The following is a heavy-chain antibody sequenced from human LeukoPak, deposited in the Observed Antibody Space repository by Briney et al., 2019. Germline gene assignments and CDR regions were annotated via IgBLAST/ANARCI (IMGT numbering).Heavy chain of an antibody. CDR2: ISGSGGST. CDR1: GFTFSSYA. CDR3: AKDNDAGDSSSWYEPYYFDY. V-gene: IGHV3-23*01. Sequence: GGSLRLSCAASGFTFSSYAMSWGRQAPGKGLEWVSAISGSGGSTYYADSVKGRFTISRDNSKNTLYLQMNSLRAEDTAVYYCAKDNDAGDSSSWYEPYYFDYWGQGTLVTVSS. J-gene: IGHJ4*02. D-gene: IGHD6-13*01.